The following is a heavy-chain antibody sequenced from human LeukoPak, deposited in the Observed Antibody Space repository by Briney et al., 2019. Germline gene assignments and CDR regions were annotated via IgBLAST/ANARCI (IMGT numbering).Heavy chain of an antibody. Sequence: ASVKVSCKASGYTFSNYGTSWVRQAPGQGLEWMGWINPNSGGTNYAQKFQGRVTMTRDTSISTAYMELSRLRSDDTAVYYCARAYEYGDYVSYWGQGTLVTVSS. CDR2: INPNSGGT. CDR1: GYTFSNYG. J-gene: IGHJ4*02. V-gene: IGHV1-2*02. CDR3: ARAYEYGDYVSY. D-gene: IGHD4-17*01.